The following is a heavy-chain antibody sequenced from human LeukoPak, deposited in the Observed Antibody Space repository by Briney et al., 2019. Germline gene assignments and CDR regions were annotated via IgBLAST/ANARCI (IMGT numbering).Heavy chain of an antibody. CDR1: GGSISSYY. Sequence: HSETLSLTCTVSGGSISSYYWSWIRQPAGKGLEWSGRIYTSGSTNYNPSLKSRVTISVDTSKNQFSLKLSSVTAADTAVYYCARNDMVRGVTKYDYWGQGTLVTVSS. CDR3: ARNDMVRGVTKYDY. J-gene: IGHJ4*02. CDR2: IYTSGST. D-gene: IGHD3-10*01. V-gene: IGHV4-4*07.